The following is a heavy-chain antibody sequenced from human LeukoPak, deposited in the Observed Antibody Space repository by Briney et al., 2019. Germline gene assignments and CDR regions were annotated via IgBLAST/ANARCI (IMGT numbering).Heavy chain of an antibody. CDR3: ARHPSKSSGSYYGAFDI. D-gene: IGHD1-26*01. V-gene: IGHV4-39*01. J-gene: IGHJ3*02. CDR1: GGSITTSSYY. CDR2: IYYSGST. Sequence: SETLSLTCTVSGGSITTSSYYWGWIRQPPGKGLEWIGIIYYSGSTYYNPSLKGRVTISVDTSKNQFSLKLSSVTAADTAVYYCARHPSKSSGSYYGAFDIWGQGTMVTVSS.